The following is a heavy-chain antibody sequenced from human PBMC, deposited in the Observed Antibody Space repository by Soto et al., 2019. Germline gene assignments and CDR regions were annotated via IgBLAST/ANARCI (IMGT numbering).Heavy chain of an antibody. D-gene: IGHD3-22*01. CDR3: VRGGDYLRCFQN. Sequence: QVQLVQSGAEVKKPGASVQVSCKAFGYTFSTNDINWGRQATGQGLEWMGWMNPNSGDTGVAQKFQGRVSMNRNTAIRTADMEMSSLRCEDTAVYYCVRGGDYLRCFQNWGQGTLVTVSS. V-gene: IGHV1-8*02. CDR2: MNPNSGDT. J-gene: IGHJ1*01. CDR1: GYTFSTND.